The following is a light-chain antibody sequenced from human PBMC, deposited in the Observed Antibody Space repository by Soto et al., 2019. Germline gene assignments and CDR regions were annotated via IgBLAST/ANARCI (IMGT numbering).Light chain of an antibody. J-gene: IGLJ1*01. V-gene: IGLV2-18*01. CDR1: SSDVGSYNR. CDR2: EVN. Sequence: QSALTQPPSVSGSPGQSVTISCTGTSSDVGSYNRVSWYQQPPGTAPKLIMYEVNTRPSGVPDRFSGSKSGSTASLTISGLQAEDEADYYCSLYISGSTYVFGTGTKVTVL. CDR3: SLYISGSTYV.